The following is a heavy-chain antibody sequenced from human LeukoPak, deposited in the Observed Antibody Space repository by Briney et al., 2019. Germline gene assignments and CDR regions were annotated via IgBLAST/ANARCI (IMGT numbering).Heavy chain of an antibody. V-gene: IGHV3-23*01. Sequence: GGSLRLSCAASGFTFTTYAINWVRQAPGKGLEWVSGISADDKAYYADSVKGRFTISRDNSKNTVSLQMSSLRAEDTDLYYCAKDLALAGTGGGFDVWGQGTRVAVSS. CDR3: AKDLALAGTGGGFDV. J-gene: IGHJ3*01. D-gene: IGHD6-19*01. CDR2: ISADDKA. CDR1: GFTFTTYA.